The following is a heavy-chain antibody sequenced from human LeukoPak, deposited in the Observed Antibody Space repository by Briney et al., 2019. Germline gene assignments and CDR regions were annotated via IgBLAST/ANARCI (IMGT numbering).Heavy chain of an antibody. V-gene: IGHV3-30*18. CDR1: GFTFSSYG. J-gene: IGHJ4*02. Sequence: PGGSLRLSCAASGFTFSSYGMHWVREAPGKGLEWVAVISYDGSNKYYADSVKGRFTISRDNSKNTLYLQMNSLRAEDTAVYYCAKGKLPGDWGQGTLVTVSS. CDR2: ISYDGSNK. CDR3: AKGKLPGD. D-gene: IGHD2-15*01.